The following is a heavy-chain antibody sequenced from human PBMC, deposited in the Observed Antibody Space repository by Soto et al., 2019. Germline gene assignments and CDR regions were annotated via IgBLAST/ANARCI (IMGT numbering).Heavy chain of an antibody. Sequence: PSETLSLTCTVSGGSMSRGDYYWSWIRQPPGKGLEWIGFIYHTGSTYYSPSLKNRVAISVDTSKNQFPLKLSSVTAADTAVYYCARSVDPWGQGTLVTVSS. CDR2: IYHTGST. CDR3: ARSVDP. V-gene: IGHV4-30-4*01. CDR1: GGSMSRGDYY. J-gene: IGHJ5*02.